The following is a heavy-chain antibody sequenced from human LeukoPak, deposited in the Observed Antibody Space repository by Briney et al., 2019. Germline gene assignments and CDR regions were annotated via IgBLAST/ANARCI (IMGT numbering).Heavy chain of an antibody. CDR2: TRNKANSYTT. V-gene: IGHV3-72*01. D-gene: IGHD3-22*01. Sequence: GGSLRLSCAASGFTFSDHYMDWVRQAPGKGLEWVGRTRNKANSYTTEYAASVKGRFTISRDDSKNSLYLQMNSLKTEDTAVYYCAGGYDSSGYYLDDYYYYGMDVWGRGTTVTVSS. CDR3: AGGYDSSGYYLDDYYYYGMDV. J-gene: IGHJ6*02. CDR1: GFTFSDHY.